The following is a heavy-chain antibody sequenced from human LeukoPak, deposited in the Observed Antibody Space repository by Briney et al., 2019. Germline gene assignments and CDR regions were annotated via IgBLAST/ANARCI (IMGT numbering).Heavy chain of an antibody. D-gene: IGHD7-27*01. Sequence: PSETLSLTCAVYGGSFSGYYWSWIRQPPGKGLEWIGEINHSGSTNYNPSLKSRVTISVDTSKNQFSLQVRSVTAADTAVYYCARGSGRYYYYGVDVWGQGTTVTVSS. V-gene: IGHV4-34*01. CDR2: INHSGST. CDR3: ARGSGRYYYYGVDV. J-gene: IGHJ6*02. CDR1: GGSFSGYY.